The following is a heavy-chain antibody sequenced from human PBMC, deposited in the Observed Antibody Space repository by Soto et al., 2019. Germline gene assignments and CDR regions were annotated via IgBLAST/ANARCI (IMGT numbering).Heavy chain of an antibody. V-gene: IGHV3-48*01. Sequence: PGGSLRLSCAASGFTFSSYSMNWVRQAPGKGLEWVSYISSSSSTIYYADSVKGRFTISRDNAKNSLYLQMNSLRAEDTAVYYCAIQKGYDYIWVHAFDIWGQGTMVTVSS. CDR3: AIQKGYDYIWVHAFDI. J-gene: IGHJ3*02. CDR1: GFTFSSYS. CDR2: ISSSSSTI. D-gene: IGHD3-16*01.